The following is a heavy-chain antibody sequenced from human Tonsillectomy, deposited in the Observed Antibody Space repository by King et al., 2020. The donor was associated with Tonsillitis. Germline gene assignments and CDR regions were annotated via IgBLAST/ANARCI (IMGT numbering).Heavy chain of an antibody. J-gene: IGHJ4*02. CDR3: AKGNYYDSSGYSFFDY. D-gene: IGHD3-22*01. Sequence: VQLVESGGGLVQPGGSLRLSCAASGFTFSSYAMSWVRQAPGKGLEWVSAIRCSGGSTYYADSVKGRFTISRDNSKNTLYLQMNSPTAEDTAVYYCAKGNYYDSSGYSFFDYWGQGTLATVSS. V-gene: IGHV3-23*04. CDR2: IRCSGGST. CDR1: GFTFSSYA.